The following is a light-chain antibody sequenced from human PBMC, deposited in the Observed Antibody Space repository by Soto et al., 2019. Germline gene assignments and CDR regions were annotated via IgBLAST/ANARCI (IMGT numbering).Light chain of an antibody. J-gene: IGKJ5*01. V-gene: IGKV1-39*01. CDR2: ATS. Sequence: KMSQSAPCVSASVGDRVTSICRASQSISSYLNWYQQKPGTVPKLLIYATSNLQSGVPSRFSGRGFGTDFTLTISSLQPEDFATYYCQQSFTTPAFGQGTRLAI. CDR1: QSISSY. CDR3: QQSFTTPA.